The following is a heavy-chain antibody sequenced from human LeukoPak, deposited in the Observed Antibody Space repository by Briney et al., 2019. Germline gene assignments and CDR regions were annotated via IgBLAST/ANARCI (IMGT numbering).Heavy chain of an antibody. Sequence: GGSLRLSCAASGFTFNTYNMHWVRQAPGKGLEWVALISSDGSNKYYADSVRGRFTISRDNSKNTLYLQMSSLRADDTAMYYCAKGAVAGPFDSWGQGTLVTFSS. CDR2: ISSDGSNK. D-gene: IGHD6-19*01. CDR3: AKGAVAGPFDS. CDR1: GFTFNTYN. J-gene: IGHJ4*02. V-gene: IGHV3-30*18.